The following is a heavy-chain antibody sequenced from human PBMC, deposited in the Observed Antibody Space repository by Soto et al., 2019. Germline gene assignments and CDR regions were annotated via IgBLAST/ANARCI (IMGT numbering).Heavy chain of an antibody. D-gene: IGHD6-19*01. Sequence: ASVKVSCKASGYTFSSYTIHWVRQAPGQRLEWMGWINPDNGNTKYSQRFQGRVSITRDISASTAYMELSSLRSEDTAVYYCARRSSSGWNWFDYWGQGTLVTVSS. J-gene: IGHJ5*01. CDR3: ARRSSSGWNWFDY. V-gene: IGHV1-3*01. CDR2: INPDNGNT. CDR1: GYTFSSYT.